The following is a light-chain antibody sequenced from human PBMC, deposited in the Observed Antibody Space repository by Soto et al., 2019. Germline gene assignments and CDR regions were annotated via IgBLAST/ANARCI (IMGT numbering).Light chain of an antibody. CDR1: QGISCY. J-gene: IGKJ4*01. Sequence: IQLTQSPSSLSASVGDRVSITCRASQGISCYLAWYQQQPGKAPKLLIYAASTLQSGVPSRFSGSGSGTDFTLTISSLQPEDFATYYCQQLNSYPLTFGGGTKVEIK. CDR3: QQLNSYPLT. CDR2: AAS. V-gene: IGKV1-9*01.